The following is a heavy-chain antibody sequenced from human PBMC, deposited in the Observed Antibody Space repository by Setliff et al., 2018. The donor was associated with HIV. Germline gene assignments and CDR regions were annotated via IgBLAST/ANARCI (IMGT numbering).Heavy chain of an antibody. CDR2: IYSTGST. Sequence: SETLSLTCTVSGASITSHYWSWIRQSPGRELEWIGYIYSTGSTNYNLSLQSRVSISMDASKNQFSLKLSSVTAADTAVYYCARVEMATFDYWGQGTLVTVPQ. CDR1: GASITSHY. V-gene: IGHV4-4*08. CDR3: ARVEMATFDY. J-gene: IGHJ4*02. D-gene: IGHD2-15*01.